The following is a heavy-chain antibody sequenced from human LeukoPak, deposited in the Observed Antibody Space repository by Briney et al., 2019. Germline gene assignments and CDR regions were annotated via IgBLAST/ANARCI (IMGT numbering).Heavy chain of an antibody. CDR1: GFTFSTYG. V-gene: IGHV3-30*02. J-gene: IGHJ6*03. CDR3: AKDRDYGDYPSAYYYYMDV. Sequence: GGSLRLSCAASGFTFSTYGIHWVRQAPGKGLERVAFIRYDGTNKWYADSVKGRFTISRDNSKNMLYLQMNSLRAEDPAVYHCAKDRDYGDYPSAYYYYMDVWGKGTTVTVSS. CDR2: IRYDGTNK. D-gene: IGHD4-17*01.